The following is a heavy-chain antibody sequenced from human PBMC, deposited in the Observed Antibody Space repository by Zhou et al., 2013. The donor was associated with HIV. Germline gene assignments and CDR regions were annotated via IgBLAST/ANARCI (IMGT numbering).Heavy chain of an antibody. CDR3: ARGRGTALVNYYYGMDV. CDR1: GGSISSGNYY. J-gene: IGHJ6*02. CDR2: IFNSGST. D-gene: IGHD5-18*01. Sequence: QVQLQESGPGLVKPSETLSLTCAVSGGSISSGNYYWSWIRQSPGKGLEWIGYIFNSGSTNHNPSLKSRVTISVDTSKNQFSLKLRSVIAADTAVYYCARGRGTALVNYYYGMDVWGQGTTGHRLL. V-gene: IGHV4-61*01.